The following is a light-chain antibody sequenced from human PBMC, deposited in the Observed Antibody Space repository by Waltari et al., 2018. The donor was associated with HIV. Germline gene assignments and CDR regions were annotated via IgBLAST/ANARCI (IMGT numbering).Light chain of an antibody. J-gene: IGLJ1*01. CDR3: CSNAGRNKVV. CDR1: TSDVGAYKH. V-gene: IGLV2-8*01. CDR2: GCE. Sequence: QSVLTQPPSASGSPGQSVTMSCTGTTSDVGAYKHVSWYQQHRGKAPKVMFCGCERQRAGVPGRFTGSKSGDTDYLTGSERQAEDEAHYYCCSNAGRNKVVVGTGTKVTV.